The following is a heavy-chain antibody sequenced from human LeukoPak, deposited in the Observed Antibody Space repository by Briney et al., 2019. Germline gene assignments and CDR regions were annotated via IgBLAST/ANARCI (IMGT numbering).Heavy chain of an antibody. D-gene: IGHD3-16*01. V-gene: IGHV3-7*01. CDR2: TNPDGSQK. CDR3: VRQMIRFWFDP. CDR1: GFTFSLYW. Sequence: GGSLRLSCAASGFTFSLYWMTWVRQSPGKGLEWVADTNPDGSQKYSVDSVKGRFTISRDNAKNSLFLQMNSLRAEDTAVYYCVRQMIRFWFDPWGQGTQVTVSS. J-gene: IGHJ5*02.